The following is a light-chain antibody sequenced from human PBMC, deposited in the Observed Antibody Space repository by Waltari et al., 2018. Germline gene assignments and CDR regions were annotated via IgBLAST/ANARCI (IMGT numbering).Light chain of an antibody. Sequence: SSDLTQPPSVSVSPGQTARITCSGETLAKRYTYWYQRKPGQAPTIIIYKEKARPPGTPERLSGSRSGTTVTLTITGVQAEDEAEFFCQSVDSGRPWHVLFGGGTKLTVL. CDR3: QSVDSGRPWHVL. J-gene: IGLJ2*01. CDR2: KEK. CDR1: TLAKRY. V-gene: IGLV3-25*03.